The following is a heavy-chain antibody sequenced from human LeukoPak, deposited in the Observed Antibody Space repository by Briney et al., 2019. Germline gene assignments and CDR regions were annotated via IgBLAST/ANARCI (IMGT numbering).Heavy chain of an antibody. CDR2: ISTSGGNT. D-gene: IGHD3-10*01. J-gene: IGHJ4*02. V-gene: IGHV3-23*01. CDR1: GFTFSSYT. Sequence: GGSLRLSCAASGFTFSSYTMNWVRQAPGKGLEWVSAISTSGGNTYYADSVKGRFTISRDNSKNTLYLQMNSLRAEDTAVYYCAKKWFGEHYYYFDYWGQGTLVTVSS. CDR3: AKKWFGEHYYYFDY.